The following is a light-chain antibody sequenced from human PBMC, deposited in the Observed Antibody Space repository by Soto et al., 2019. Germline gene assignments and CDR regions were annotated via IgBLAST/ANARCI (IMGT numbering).Light chain of an antibody. J-gene: IGKJ2*01. V-gene: IGKV3-20*01. CDR2: GAS. CDR3: QQYSSLPHT. CDR1: QSVSSTY. Sequence: TQSPATLSVSPGERATLSCRASQSVSSTYLAWYQQKPGQAPRLLIYGASSRATGIPDRFSGSESGTDFTLTISRLEPEDFVVYYCQQYSSLPHTFGQGTKVDIK.